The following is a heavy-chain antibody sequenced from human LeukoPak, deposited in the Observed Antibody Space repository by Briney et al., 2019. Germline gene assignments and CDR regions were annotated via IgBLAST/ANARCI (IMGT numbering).Heavy chain of an antibody. Sequence: PGGSLRLSCLASRFTFKNYAMHWVRQAPGKGLEWVALISHDEIEKRYADSVRGRLSISRDNSENTLYLQMNSLRPDDTAVYYCARQSHCGGDCFWGDFDCWGQGALVTVSS. CDR3: ARQSHCGGDCFWGDFDC. CDR2: ISHDEIEK. J-gene: IGHJ4*02. D-gene: IGHD2-21*02. V-gene: IGHV3-30-3*01. CDR1: RFTFKNYA.